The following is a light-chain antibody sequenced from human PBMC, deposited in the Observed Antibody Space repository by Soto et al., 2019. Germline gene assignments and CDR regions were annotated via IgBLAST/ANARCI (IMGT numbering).Light chain of an antibody. Sequence: QSVLTQPASVSGSPGQSITISCTGNSSEVGAYNYVSWYQQYPGKAPKVMIYDVTNRPSGVSNRFSGSRSGNTASLTISGLQAEDEADYYCCSFTTSSTYVFGTGTKVTVL. J-gene: IGLJ1*01. V-gene: IGLV2-14*01. CDR2: DVT. CDR3: CSFTTSSTYV. CDR1: SSEVGAYNY.